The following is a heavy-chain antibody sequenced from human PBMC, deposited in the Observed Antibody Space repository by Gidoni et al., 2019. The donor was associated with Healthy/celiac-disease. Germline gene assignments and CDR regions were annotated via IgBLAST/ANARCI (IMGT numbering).Heavy chain of an antibody. J-gene: IGHJ4*02. V-gene: IGHV3-21*01. D-gene: IGHD5-18*01. CDR3: ARFGYSHFDY. CDR2: ISSSSSYI. Sequence: NWVSSISSSSSYIYYADSVKARFTISRDNAKNSLYLQMNSLRAEDTAVYYCARFGYSHFDYWGQGTLVTVSS.